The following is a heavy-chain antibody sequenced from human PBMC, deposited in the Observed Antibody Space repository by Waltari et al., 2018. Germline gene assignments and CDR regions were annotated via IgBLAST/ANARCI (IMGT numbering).Heavy chain of an antibody. J-gene: IGHJ5*02. D-gene: IGHD6-25*01. CDR3: ARRRRSGWPHIWFDP. CDR2: IYWDDDK. Sequence: QITLKESGPTLLKPTQTRTLTCTFSGFSLNTSGVGVGWIRQPAGKALEWLSLIYWDDDKRYSPSQKSRLTITRDTSKNQLLLTTTNMDPVDTATYSCARRRRSGWPHIWFDPRGHGTLVTVSS. CDR1: GFSLNTSGVG. V-gene: IGHV2-5*02.